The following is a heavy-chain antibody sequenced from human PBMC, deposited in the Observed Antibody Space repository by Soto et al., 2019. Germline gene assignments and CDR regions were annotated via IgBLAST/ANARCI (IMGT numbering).Heavy chain of an antibody. D-gene: IGHD7-27*01. CDR2: ISYDGSNK. CDR1: GFTFSSYA. J-gene: IGHJ4*02. CDR3: ARGVPLLGSDEYYFDY. V-gene: IGHV3-30*04. Sequence: GESLKISCAASGFTFSSYAMHWVRQAPGKGLEWVAVISYDGSNKYYADSVKGRFTISRDNSKNTLYLQMNSLRAEDTAVYYCARGVPLLGSDEYYFDYWGQGTLVTVSS.